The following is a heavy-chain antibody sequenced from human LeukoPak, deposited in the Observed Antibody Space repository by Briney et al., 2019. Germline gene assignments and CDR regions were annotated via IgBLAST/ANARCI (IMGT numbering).Heavy chain of an antibody. Sequence: GGSLRLSCAASGFTFSSYAMHRVRQAPGKGLEWVAVISYDGSNKYYADSVKGRFTISRDNSKNSLYLQMNSLRDEDTAVYYCARDAGNYYDSSGYYQRASSLDYWGQGTLVTVSS. CDR3: ARDAGNYYDSSGYYQRASSLDY. CDR1: GFTFSSYA. D-gene: IGHD3-22*01. CDR2: ISYDGSNK. J-gene: IGHJ4*02. V-gene: IGHV3-30-3*01.